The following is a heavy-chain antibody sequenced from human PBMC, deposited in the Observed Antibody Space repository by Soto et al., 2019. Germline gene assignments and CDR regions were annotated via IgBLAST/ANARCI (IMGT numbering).Heavy chain of an antibody. J-gene: IGHJ4*02. D-gene: IGHD6-19*01. CDR1: GFTFSNYG. V-gene: IGHV3-33*01. CDR3: ARLGSAWSLDY. Sequence: GGSVRLSCXASGFTFSNYGMHWVRQAPGKGLEWVAVIWYDGSNKYYADSVKGRFTISRDNSKNTVYLQMNSLRVEDTAVYYCARLGSAWSLDYWGQGSLVT. CDR2: IWYDGSNK.